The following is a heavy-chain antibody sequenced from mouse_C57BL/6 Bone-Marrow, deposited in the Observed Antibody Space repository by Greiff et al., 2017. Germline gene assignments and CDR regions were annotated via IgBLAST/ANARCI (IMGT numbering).Heavy chain of an antibody. V-gene: IGHV1-59*01. CDR3: ASYSCDCCSSKGYVDV. Sequence: QVQLQQPGAELVRPGPSVKLSCKASGYTFTSYWMHWVKQRPGPGLEWIGVIDPSDSYTNYNQKFTTKATLTVDTSSSPTYMQLRSLTSDDSAVYDCASYSCDCCSSKGYVDVWGTGTTVTVSS. D-gene: IGHD2-13*01. CDR1: GYTFTSYW. CDR2: IDPSDSYT. J-gene: IGHJ1*03.